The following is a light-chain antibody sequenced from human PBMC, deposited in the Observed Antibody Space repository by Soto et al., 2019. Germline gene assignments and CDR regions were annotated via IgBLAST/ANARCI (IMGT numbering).Light chain of an antibody. CDR2: KAS. CDR3: QQYNSYPYT. CDR1: RSISSW. J-gene: IGKJ2*01. Sequence: DIQMTQSPSTLSASVGDRVSVTCRASRSISSWLAWYQQKPGKAPKLLIYKASNLESGVPSRFSGSGSGTEFTLTISSLQPDDFATYYCQQYNSYPYTFGQGTKLQIK. V-gene: IGKV1-5*03.